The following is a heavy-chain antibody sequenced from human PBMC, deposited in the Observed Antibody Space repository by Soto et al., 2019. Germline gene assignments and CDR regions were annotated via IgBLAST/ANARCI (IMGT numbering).Heavy chain of an antibody. CDR2: LSGSGTST. Sequence: GGSLKPSCAASGFSLGNYGMNWVRPAPREGLEWVSGLSGSGTSTYYADSVKGRFTISRDNSRDTLFLQMNSLTADDTAVYYCAKATTNGGWFNPFDSWGQGALVTVSS. CDR1: GFSLGNYG. D-gene: IGHD6-19*01. V-gene: IGHV3-23*01. CDR3: AKATTNGGWFNPFDS. J-gene: IGHJ4*02.